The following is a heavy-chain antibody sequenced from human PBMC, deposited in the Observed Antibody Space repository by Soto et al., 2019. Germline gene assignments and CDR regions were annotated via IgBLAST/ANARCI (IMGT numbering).Heavy chain of an antibody. CDR1: GGTFSSYA. Sequence: QVQLVQSGAVVKKPGSSVKVSCKASGGTFSSYAISWVRQAPGQGLEWMGGIIPIFGTANYAQKFQGRVTITADESTSTAYMELSSLRSEDTAVYYCARGLTPPMVRGVTLDYWGQGTLVTVSS. CDR3: ARGLTPPMVRGVTLDY. CDR2: IIPIFGTA. V-gene: IGHV1-69*01. J-gene: IGHJ4*02. D-gene: IGHD3-10*01.